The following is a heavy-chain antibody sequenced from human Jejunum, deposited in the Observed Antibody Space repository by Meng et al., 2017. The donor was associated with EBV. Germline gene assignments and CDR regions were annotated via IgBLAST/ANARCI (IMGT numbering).Heavy chain of an antibody. CDR2: IHYSGNT. D-gene: IGHD3-22*01. Sequence: QVQLTQPAPRLGQPTGTLALSCTVSCGSSSSTRSFWGGIRQLPGNGLEWIVTIHYSGNTYDNPSLHRRLSISLDTSQNQFSLILNPVTAADTADYYCERETESSAQYWGQGTLVTVSS. CDR1: CGSSSSTRSF. J-gene: IGHJ4*02. CDR3: ERETESSAQY. V-gene: IGHV4-39*07.